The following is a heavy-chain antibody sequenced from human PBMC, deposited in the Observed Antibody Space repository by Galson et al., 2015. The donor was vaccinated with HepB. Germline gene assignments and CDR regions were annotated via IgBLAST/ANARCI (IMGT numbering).Heavy chain of an antibody. J-gene: IGHJ6*02. CDR1: GYSFTSYW. V-gene: IGHV5-10-1*01. D-gene: IGHD5-12*01. Sequence: QSGAEVKKPGESLRISCKGSGYSFTSYWISWVRQMPGKGLEWMGRIDPSDSYTNYSPSFQGHVTISADKSISTAYLQWSSLKASDTAMYYCASQGGGYDRTGCYYYGMDVWGQGTLVTVSS. CDR2: IDPSDSYT. CDR3: ASQGGGYDRTGCYYYGMDV.